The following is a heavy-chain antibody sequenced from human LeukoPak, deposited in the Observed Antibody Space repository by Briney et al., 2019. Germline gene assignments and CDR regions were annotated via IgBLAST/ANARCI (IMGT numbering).Heavy chain of an antibody. CDR2: IIPIFGTA. V-gene: IGHV1-69*19. CDR1: GGTFSSYG. CDR3: ASGVYYDSSGYSFEY. D-gene: IGHD3-22*01. Sequence: SVKLACKASGGTFSSYGISWVRQAPGQGLEWMGGIIPIFGTANYAQKFQGRVTITADESTSTAYMELSSLRSEDTAVYYCASGVYYDSSGYSFEYWGQGNLVTVPS. J-gene: IGHJ4*02.